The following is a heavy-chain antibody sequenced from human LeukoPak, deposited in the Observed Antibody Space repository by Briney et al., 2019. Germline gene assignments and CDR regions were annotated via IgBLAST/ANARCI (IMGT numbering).Heavy chain of an antibody. J-gene: IGHJ6*03. Sequence: GGSLRLSCAASGFTFDDYGMSWVRQAPGKGLEWVSGINWNGGSTGYADSVKGRFTISRDNAKNSLYLQMNSLRAEDTALYYCARVLRPYYYYYMDVWGKGTTVTISS. CDR1: GFTFDDYG. D-gene: IGHD3-16*01. V-gene: IGHV3-20*04. CDR2: INWNGGST. CDR3: ARVLRPYYYYYMDV.